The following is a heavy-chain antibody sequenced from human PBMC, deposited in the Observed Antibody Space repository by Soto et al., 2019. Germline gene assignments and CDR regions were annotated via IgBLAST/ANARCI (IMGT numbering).Heavy chain of an antibody. D-gene: IGHD6-6*01. CDR3: ARASIAARPFYNWFDP. CDR2: IIPIFGTA. J-gene: IGHJ5*02. V-gene: IGHV1-69*13. Sequence: SVKVSCKASGGTFSSYAISWVRQVPGQGLEWMGGIIPIFGTANYAQKFQGRVTITADESTSTAYMELSSLRSEDTAVYYCARASIAARPFYNWFDPWGQGTLVTVSS. CDR1: GGTFSSYA.